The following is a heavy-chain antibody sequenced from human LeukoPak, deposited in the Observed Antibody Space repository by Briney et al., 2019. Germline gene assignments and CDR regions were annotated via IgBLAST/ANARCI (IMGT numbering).Heavy chain of an antibody. CDR2: IYSAGST. CDR3: ARHESAVGALFY. V-gene: IGHV4-59*08. D-gene: IGHD1-26*01. Sequence: SETLSLTCTVSGGSISRYYWSWIRQPPGKGLEWIGYIYSAGSTNSNPSLKSRITISVDTSKNEFSLRLTSVTAADTAVYYCARHESAVGALFYWGQGSLVTVSS. J-gene: IGHJ4*02. CDR1: GGSISRYY.